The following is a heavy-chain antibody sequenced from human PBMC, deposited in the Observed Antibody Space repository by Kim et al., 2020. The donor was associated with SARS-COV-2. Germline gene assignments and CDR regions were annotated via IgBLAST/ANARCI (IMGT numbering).Heavy chain of an antibody. CDR3: ARGKHGVYYFDY. D-gene: IGHD3-16*01. J-gene: IGHJ4*02. V-gene: IGHV3-21*01. Sequence: YADSVKGRFTISRDNAKNSLYLQMNSLRAEDTAVYYCARGKHGVYYFDYWGQGTLVTVSS.